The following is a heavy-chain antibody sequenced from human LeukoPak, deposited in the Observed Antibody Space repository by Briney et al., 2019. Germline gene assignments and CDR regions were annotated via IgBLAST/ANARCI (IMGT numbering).Heavy chain of an antibody. CDR2: IYPGDSDT. J-gene: IGHJ6*02. D-gene: IGHD1-7*01. V-gene: IGHV5-51*01. CDR3: ARGAAGTIPDYYYYGMDI. CDR1: GYRFTEYW. Sequence: GESLKISCKGSGYRFTEYWIGWVRQRPGKGLEWMGIIYPGDSDTRYSPSLQGQVTISVDKSINTAHLQWSSLKASDTAMYYCARGAAGTIPDYYYYGMDIWGQGTTVTVSS.